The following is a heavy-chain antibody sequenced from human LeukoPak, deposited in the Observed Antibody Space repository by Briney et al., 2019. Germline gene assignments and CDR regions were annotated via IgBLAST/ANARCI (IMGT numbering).Heavy chain of an antibody. CDR1: GFSLSTSGVG. CDR2: IYWDDDK. V-gene: IGHV2-5*02. D-gene: IGHD2-15*01. Sequence: SGPTLVKPTQTLTLTCTFSGFSLSTSGVGVGWIRQPPGKALEWLSLIYWDDDKRYSPSLKSRLTITKDTSKNQVVLTMTNMDPVDTATYYCAHRRLYCSGGSCYSGYFDYWGQGTLVTVSS. CDR3: AHRRLYCSGGSCYSGYFDY. J-gene: IGHJ4*02.